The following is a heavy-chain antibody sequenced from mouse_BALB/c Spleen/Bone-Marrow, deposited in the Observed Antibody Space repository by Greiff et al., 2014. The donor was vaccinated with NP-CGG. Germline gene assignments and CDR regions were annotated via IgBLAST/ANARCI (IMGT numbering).Heavy chain of an antibody. J-gene: IGHJ3*01. CDR3: AMYYYGSSLFAY. V-gene: IGHV14-3*02. Sequence: VQLQQSGAELVKPGASVKLSCTASGFNIKDTYVHWVKQRPEQGLEWIGRIDPANGNTKYDPKFQGKATITADTSSNTAYLQLSSRTSEDTAVYYCAMYYYGSSLFAYWGQGTLVTVSA. D-gene: IGHD1-1*01. CDR2: IDPANGNT. CDR1: GFNIKDTY.